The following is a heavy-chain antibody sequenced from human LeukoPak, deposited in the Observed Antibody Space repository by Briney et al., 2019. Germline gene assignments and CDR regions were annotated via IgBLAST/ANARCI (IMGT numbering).Heavy chain of an antibody. D-gene: IGHD2-2*02. V-gene: IGHV3-20*04. CDR2: INWDGGST. CDR3: ARGGCSSTGCYTKERYNWFDP. Sequence: GGSLRLSCAASGFTFSSYAMSWVRQAPGKGLEWVSGINWDGGSTGYADSVKGRLTIYRDNAKDSLYLQMNSLRAEDTALYYCARGGCSSTGCYTKERYNWFDPWGQGTLVTVSS. J-gene: IGHJ5*02. CDR1: GFTFSSYA.